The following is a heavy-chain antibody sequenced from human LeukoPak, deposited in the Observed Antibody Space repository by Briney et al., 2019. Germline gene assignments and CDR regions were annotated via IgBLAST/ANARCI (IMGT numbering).Heavy chain of an antibody. Sequence: SETLSLTCAVYGESSSDYYWSWIRQPPGRGLEWIGEINHTGGTNYNPSLKSRVTISVDTSKNQFSLKLISVTAADTAVYYCAKGGNNYDLWSGYPRYNWFDPWGQGTLVTVSS. CDR1: GESSSDYY. CDR3: AKGGNNYDLWSGYPRYNWFDP. V-gene: IGHV4-34*01. D-gene: IGHD3-3*01. J-gene: IGHJ5*02. CDR2: INHTGGT.